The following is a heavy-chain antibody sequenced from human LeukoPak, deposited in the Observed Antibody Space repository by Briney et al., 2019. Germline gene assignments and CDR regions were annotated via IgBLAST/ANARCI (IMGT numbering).Heavy chain of an antibody. V-gene: IGHV4-34*01. CDR1: GGSFSGYY. CDR3: ARHPRLVIIQQDAFDI. J-gene: IGHJ3*02. CDR2: INHSGST. D-gene: IGHD3/OR15-3a*01. Sequence: PSETLSLTCAVYGGSFSGYYWSWIRQPPGKGLEWIGEINHSGSTNYNPSLKSRVTISVDTSKNQFSLKLSSVTAADTAVYYCARHPRLVIIQQDAFDIWGQGTMVTVSS.